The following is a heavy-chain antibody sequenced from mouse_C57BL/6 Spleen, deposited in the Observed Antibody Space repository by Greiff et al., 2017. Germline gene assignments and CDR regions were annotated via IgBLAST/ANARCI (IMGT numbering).Heavy chain of an antibody. V-gene: IGHV1-15*01. J-gene: IGHJ4*01. CDR3: TRWAYYGSSYYYAMDY. Sequence: VQLQQSGAELVRPGASVTLSCKASGYTFTDYEMHWVKQTPVHGLEWIGAIDPETGGTAYNQKFKGKAILAADKSSSTAYMELSSLTSEDSAVYYCTRWAYYGSSYYYAMDYWGQGTSVTVSS. D-gene: IGHD1-1*01. CDR1: GYTFTDYE. CDR2: IDPETGGT.